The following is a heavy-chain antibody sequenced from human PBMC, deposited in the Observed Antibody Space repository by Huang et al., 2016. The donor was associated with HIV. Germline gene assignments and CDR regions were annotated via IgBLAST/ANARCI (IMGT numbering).Heavy chain of an antibody. J-gene: IGHJ4*02. Sequence: EVQLVDSGGDLVQPGGSLRLSCVASGSVFNTHWMSWVRQAPVRGPEWVDSMKQEGRKKHEVACVKGRFARSRDNAESSLYLQMNNLRAEDTAVYYCSTDGILNGTLDFWVQGTLVTVSS. CDR1: GSVFNTHW. V-gene: IGHV3-7*01. CDR3: STDGILNGTLDF. CDR2: MKQEGRKK. D-gene: IGHD1-1*01.